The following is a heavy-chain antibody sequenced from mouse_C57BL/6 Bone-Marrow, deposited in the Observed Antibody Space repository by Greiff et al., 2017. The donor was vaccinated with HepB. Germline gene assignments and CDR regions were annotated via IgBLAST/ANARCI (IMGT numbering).Heavy chain of an antibody. D-gene: IGHD2-10*01. Sequence: QVHVKQPGAELVKPGASVKMSCKASGYTFTSYWITWVKQRPGQGLEWIGDIYPGSGSTNYNEKFKSKATLTVDTSSSTAYMQLSSLTSEDSAVYYCATSYSTGGRDYWGQGTTLTVSS. J-gene: IGHJ2*01. CDR1: GYTFTSYW. CDR3: ATSYSTGGRDY. CDR2: IYPGSGST. V-gene: IGHV1-55*01.